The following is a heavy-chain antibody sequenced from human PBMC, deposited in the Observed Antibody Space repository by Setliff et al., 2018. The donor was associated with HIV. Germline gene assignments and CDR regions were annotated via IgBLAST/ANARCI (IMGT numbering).Heavy chain of an antibody. V-gene: IGHV3-23*01. J-gene: IGHJ4*02. CDR3: AKPTSGYYPRPFDL. D-gene: IGHD3-22*01. Sequence: PGGSLRLSCAASGFAFSTFDMNWVRQSPEKGLEWVSAVSTGGDTTYYPDSVKGRFTVSRDDSRNMLFLQMNNLGVEDTAIYYCAKPTSGYYPRPFDLWGQGTMVTVSS. CDR2: VSTGGDTT. CDR1: GFAFSTFD.